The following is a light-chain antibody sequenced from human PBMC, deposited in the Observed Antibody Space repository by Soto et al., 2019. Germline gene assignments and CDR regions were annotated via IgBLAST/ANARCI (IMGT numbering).Light chain of an antibody. CDR1: SSDVGGYNY. CDR2: DVS. CDR3: NSYTSTSTSYV. Sequence: QSALTQPASVSGSPGQSITISCTGTSSDVGGYNYVSWYQHHPGKAPKLMIYDVSNRPSGVSNRFSGSKSGNTASLTISGHQAEYEADYYCNSYTSTSTSYVFGTGTKVTVL. J-gene: IGLJ1*01. V-gene: IGLV2-14*03.